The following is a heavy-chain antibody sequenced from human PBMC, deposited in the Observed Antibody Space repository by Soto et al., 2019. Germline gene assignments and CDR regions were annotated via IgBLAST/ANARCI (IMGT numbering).Heavy chain of an antibody. CDR2: IYYSGST. CDR3: ARQGVPPGGSGSYYPYFDY. CDR1: GGSISSSSYY. Sequence: SETLSLTYTVSGGSISSSSYYWGWIRQPPGKGLEWIGSIYYSGSTYYNPSLKSRVTISVDTSKNQFSLKLSSVTAADTAVYYCARQGVPPGGSGSYYPYFDYWGQGTLVTVSS. V-gene: IGHV4-39*01. D-gene: IGHD3-10*01. J-gene: IGHJ4*02.